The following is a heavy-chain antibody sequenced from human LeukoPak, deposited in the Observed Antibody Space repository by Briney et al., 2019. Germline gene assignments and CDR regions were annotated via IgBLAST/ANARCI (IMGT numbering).Heavy chain of an antibody. Sequence: GGSLRLSCAASGFTFSSYSMNWVRQAPGKGLEWVSSISSSSSYIYYADSVKGRFTISRDNAKNSLYLQMNSLRAEDTAVYYCARGDYGDFNWFDPWGQGTPVTVSS. V-gene: IGHV3-21*01. CDR2: ISSSSSYI. D-gene: IGHD4-17*01. CDR1: GFTFSSYS. CDR3: ARGDYGDFNWFDP. J-gene: IGHJ5*02.